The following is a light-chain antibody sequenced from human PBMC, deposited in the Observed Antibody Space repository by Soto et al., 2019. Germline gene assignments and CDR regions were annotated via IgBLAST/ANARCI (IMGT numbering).Light chain of an antibody. J-gene: IGKJ1*01. CDR2: KAS. CDR1: QSISSW. V-gene: IGKV1-5*03. Sequence: DIPMTQSPSTLSASVGDRVTITCRASQSISSWLAWYQQKPGKAPKLLIYKASSLESGVPSRFSGSGSGTEFTLTISSLQPDDFATYYCQQYKNYPWTFGQGTKVELK. CDR3: QQYKNYPWT.